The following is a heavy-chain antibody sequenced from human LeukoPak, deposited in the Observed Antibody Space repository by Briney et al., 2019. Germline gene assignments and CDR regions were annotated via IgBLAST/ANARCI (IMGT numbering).Heavy chain of an antibody. CDR2: MYRGDAT. CDR1: GLTVSSNY. J-gene: IGHJ1*01. D-gene: IGHD1-14*01. Sequence: GGSLRLSCAAAGLTVSSNYMSWARQAPGKGLEWVSVMYRGDATYYADSVKGRFTMSRDISKNTVYLQMDSLRSEDTAVYYCARDLPDQGANWGQGTLVIVSS. V-gene: IGHV3-53*01. CDR3: ARDLPDQGAN.